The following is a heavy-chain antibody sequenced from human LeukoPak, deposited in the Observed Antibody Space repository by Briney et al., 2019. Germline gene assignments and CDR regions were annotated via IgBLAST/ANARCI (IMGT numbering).Heavy chain of an antibody. V-gene: IGHV3-53*01. CDR2: LYRDGST. CDR3: ARDSGDGDYTPDMDL. Sequence: PGGSLRLSCAVSGFSVSSNYVNWVRQAPGRGLEWVSVLYRDGSTYYADSVKGRFTISRDNSKNMLYPQMNSLRVEDTAVYYCARDSGDGDYTPDMDLWGKGTTVTVSS. CDR1: GFSVSSNY. J-gene: IGHJ6*03. D-gene: IGHD2-21*02.